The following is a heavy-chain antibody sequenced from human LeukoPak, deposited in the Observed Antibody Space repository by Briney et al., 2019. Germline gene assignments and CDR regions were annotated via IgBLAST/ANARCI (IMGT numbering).Heavy chain of an antibody. J-gene: IGHJ3*02. CDR3: GRAGPRAFDI. CDR2: IYGGGPT. Sequence: GGSLRPSCAASGFTVSRNYMSWVRQAPGRGRECVSVIYGGGPTYYADSVKGRFTISRDNAKNSLYLQMNSLGAEDTAVYYCGRAGPRAFDIWGQGTMVTVSS. V-gene: IGHV3-53*01. CDR1: GFTVSRNY.